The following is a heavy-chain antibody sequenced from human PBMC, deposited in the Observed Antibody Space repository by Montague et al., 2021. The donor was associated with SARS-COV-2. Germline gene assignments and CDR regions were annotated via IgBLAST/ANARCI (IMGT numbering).Heavy chain of an antibody. CDR2: IHHSGSA. V-gene: IGHV4-34*01. CDR3: ARGVFTVGGTSFDY. Sequence: SETLSLTCAVSGGSFSGFYWTWIRQPPGKGLEWVGEIHHSGSATYNPSLETRVSMTVDTSKKEFSLRLYSVTGADTAVYFCARGVFTVGGTSFDYWGQGNLVPVSS. J-gene: IGHJ4*02. CDR1: GGSFSGFY. D-gene: IGHD6-19*01.